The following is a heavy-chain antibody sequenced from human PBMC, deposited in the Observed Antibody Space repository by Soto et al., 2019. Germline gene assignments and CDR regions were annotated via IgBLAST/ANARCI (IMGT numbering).Heavy chain of an antibody. CDR2: ISAYNANT. CDR1: GYTFTSYG. CDR3: ARSSSSWPGGNWFDP. V-gene: IGHV1-18*04. Sequence: GASVKVSFKASGYTFTSYGISWVRQAPGQGLEWMGWISAYNANTNYAQKLQGRVTMTTDTSTSTAYMELRSLRSDDTAVYYCARSSSSWPGGNWFDPWGQGTLVTVSS. D-gene: IGHD6-13*01. J-gene: IGHJ5*02.